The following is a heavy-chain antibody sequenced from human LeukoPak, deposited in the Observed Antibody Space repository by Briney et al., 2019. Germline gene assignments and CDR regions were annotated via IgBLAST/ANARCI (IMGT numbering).Heavy chain of an antibody. V-gene: IGHV1-69*13. CDR3: ARGGSLYYYDSSGYYYDFDY. CDR2: IIPIFGTA. D-gene: IGHD3-22*01. J-gene: IGHJ4*02. CDR1: GGTFSSYA. Sequence: GASVKVSCKASGGTFSSYAISWVRQAPGQGLEWMGGIIPIFGTANYAQKFQGRVTITADESTSTAYMELSSLRSEDTAVYYCARGGSLYYYDSSGYYYDFDYWGQGTLVTVSS.